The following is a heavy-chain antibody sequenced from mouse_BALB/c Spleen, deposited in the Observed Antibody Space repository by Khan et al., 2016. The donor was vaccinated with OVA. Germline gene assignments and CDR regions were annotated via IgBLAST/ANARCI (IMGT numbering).Heavy chain of an antibody. Sequence: EVQLQESGPGLVKPSQSLSLTCTVTGYSITSGSGWNWIRQFPGNKLEWMGYISYSGSTNYNPSPKSRISITRDTSKNQFFLQLNSVTTEDTATYYCARTARIKYWGKGTTLTVSS. D-gene: IGHD1-2*01. CDR2: ISYSGST. J-gene: IGHJ2*01. CDR1: GYSITSGSG. V-gene: IGHV3-2*02. CDR3: ARTARIKY.